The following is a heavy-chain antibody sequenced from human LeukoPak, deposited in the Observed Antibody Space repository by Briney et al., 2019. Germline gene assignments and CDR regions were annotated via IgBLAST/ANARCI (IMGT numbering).Heavy chain of an antibody. V-gene: IGHV4-61*02. CDR3: ASSTMVVTPLSDHIDY. CDR1: GGSISSGSYY. Sequence: PSETLSLTCTVSGGSISSGSYYWRWIRQPAGKGLEWIGRIYTSGSTNYNPSLKSRVTISVDTSKNQFSLKLSSVTAADTAVYYCASSTMVVTPLSDHIDYWGQGTLVTVSS. CDR2: IYTSGST. J-gene: IGHJ4*02. D-gene: IGHD4-23*01.